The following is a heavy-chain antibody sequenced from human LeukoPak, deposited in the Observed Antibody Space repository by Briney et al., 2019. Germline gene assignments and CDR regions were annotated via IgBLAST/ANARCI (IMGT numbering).Heavy chain of an antibody. V-gene: IGHV4-4*07. CDR1: GASINSHY. D-gene: IGHD4/OR15-4a*01. CDR3: ARALNPLTGTYYFDY. Sequence: PSETLSLTCSVSGASINSHYWTWIGQPAGKGLEWIGRIYISGSTNYSPSLKSRVTMSVDTSKNQFSLNLISVTAADTAVYYCARALNPLTGTYYFDYWGQGTLSPSPQ. J-gene: IGHJ4*02. CDR2: IYISGST.